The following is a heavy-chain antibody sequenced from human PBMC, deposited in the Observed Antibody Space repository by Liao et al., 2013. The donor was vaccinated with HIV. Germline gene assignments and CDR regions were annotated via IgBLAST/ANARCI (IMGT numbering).Heavy chain of an antibody. J-gene: IGHJ2*01. CDR2: INHSGST. CDR3: ARGASELRIFGVLTTGVFGGT. V-gene: IGHV4-34*01. CDR1: GGSFSGYY. D-gene: IGHD3-3*01. Sequence: QVQLQQWGAGLLKPSETLSLTCAVYGGSFSGYYWSWIRQPPGKGLEWIGEINHSGSTNYNPSLKSRVTISVDTSKNQFSLKLSSVTAADTAVYYCARGASELRIFGVLTTGVFGGTWGR.